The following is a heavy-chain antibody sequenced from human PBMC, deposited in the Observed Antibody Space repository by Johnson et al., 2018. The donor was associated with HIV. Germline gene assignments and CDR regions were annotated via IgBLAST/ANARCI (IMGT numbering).Heavy chain of an antibody. Sequence: QMQLVESGGGVVQPGTSLRLSCTASGFAFSSYALHWVRQAPGKGLEWVAVISYDGRDAYYADSVKGRFTSSRDNSKNTLYLQMNSLRPEDTAMYYCAKEKDYGAFDIWGQGTMVTVSS. CDR2: ISYDGRDA. D-gene: IGHD3-16*01. CDR1: GFAFSSYA. J-gene: IGHJ3*02. V-gene: IGHV3-30*04. CDR3: AKEKDYGAFDI.